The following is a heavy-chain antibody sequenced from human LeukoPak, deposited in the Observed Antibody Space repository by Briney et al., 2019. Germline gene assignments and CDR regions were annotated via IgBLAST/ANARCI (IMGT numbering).Heavy chain of an antibody. D-gene: IGHD3-22*01. CDR1: GFSLSTSGVG. Sequence: SGPPLVKPTQTLTLTCTFSGFSLSTSGVGVGWIRQPPGKALEWLALIYWDDDKRYSPSLKSRLTITKDTSKNQVVLTMTNMDPVDTATYYCAHRPPLVTMTQGSWFDPWGQGTLVTVSS. CDR3: AHRPPLVTMTQGSWFDP. CDR2: IYWDDDK. V-gene: IGHV2-5*02. J-gene: IGHJ5*02.